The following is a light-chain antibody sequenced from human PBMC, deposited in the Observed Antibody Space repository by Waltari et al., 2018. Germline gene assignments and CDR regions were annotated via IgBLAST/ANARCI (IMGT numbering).Light chain of an antibody. CDR2: QVS. V-gene: IGKV2-30*02. J-gene: IGKJ2*01. Sequence: DGVLTPSPLSLPVNLGQPASIPCQSSQSLGHSNGKTYLNWFQQRPGQSPRRLIYQVSNRDSGVPDRFSGSGSGTDFTLRISSVEAEDVGVYYCMQATLWPRAFGQGTKLEIK. CDR3: MQATLWPRA. CDR1: QSLGHSNGKTY.